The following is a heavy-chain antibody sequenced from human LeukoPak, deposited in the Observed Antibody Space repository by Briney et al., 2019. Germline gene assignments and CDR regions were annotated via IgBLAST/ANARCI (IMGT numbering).Heavy chain of an antibody. CDR3: ARLRNYAFDI. Sequence: PGGSLRLSCAASGFSFSDYYMDWVRQAPGKGLEWVANIKQDGREKYYVDSVKGRFTISRDNAKNSLYLQVNSLRAEDTAVYYCARLRNYAFDIWGQGTMVTVSS. CDR1: GFSFSDYY. CDR2: IKQDGREK. V-gene: IGHV3-7*01. J-gene: IGHJ3*02. D-gene: IGHD5-24*01.